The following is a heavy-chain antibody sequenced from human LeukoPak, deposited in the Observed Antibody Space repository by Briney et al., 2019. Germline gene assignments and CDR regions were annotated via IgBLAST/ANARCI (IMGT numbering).Heavy chain of an antibody. CDR2: VLYDGGDK. V-gene: IGHV3-33*01. Sequence: XXXAAGXGXXXVAIVLYDGGDKYYADSVTGRFTISTDNPKNTLYLQVNSLRVEDTAVYYCARDRVGSGSYFLDYWGQGALVTVSS. CDR3: ARDRVGSGSYFLDY. D-gene: IGHD3-10*01. J-gene: IGHJ4*02.